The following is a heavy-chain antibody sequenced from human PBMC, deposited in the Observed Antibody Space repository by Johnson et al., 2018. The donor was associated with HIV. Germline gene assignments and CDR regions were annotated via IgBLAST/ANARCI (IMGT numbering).Heavy chain of an antibody. CDR3: VREDSMILPPYHDAFDI. J-gene: IGHJ3*02. CDR1: GFTFSNYC. CDR2: IESDDTT. V-gene: IGHV3-74*01. D-gene: IGHD2-15*01. Sequence: VQLVESGGGLVQPGGSLRLSCTASGFTFSNYCIHWVRRAPGKGLVWVSHIESDDTTAYADYVRGRFTISRDNAKNTVYLQMNSLRVEDTAVYYCVREDSMILPPYHDAFDIWGQGTVVTVSS.